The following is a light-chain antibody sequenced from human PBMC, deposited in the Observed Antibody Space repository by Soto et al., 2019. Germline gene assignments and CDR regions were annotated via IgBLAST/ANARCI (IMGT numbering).Light chain of an antibody. Sequence: QAVVTQPPSVSGAPGQRVTISCTGSSSNIGSGYNVHWYQQLPGTAPKLLIYDNNNRPSGVPDRFSGSKSGTSASLAITGLQGADEADYYCQSYDTGLVVFGGGTKVTVL. CDR3: QSYDTGLVV. CDR2: DNN. J-gene: IGLJ2*01. V-gene: IGLV1-40*01. CDR1: SSNIGSGYN.